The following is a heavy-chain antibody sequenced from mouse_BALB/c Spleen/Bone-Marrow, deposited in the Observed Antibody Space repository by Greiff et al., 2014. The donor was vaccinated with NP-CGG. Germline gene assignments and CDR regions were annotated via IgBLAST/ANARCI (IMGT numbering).Heavy chain of an antibody. J-gene: IGHJ2*01. D-gene: IGHD1-1*02. CDR2: VNPNNGGT. CDR3: AIGNYFDY. V-gene: IGHV1-26*01. Sequence: VQLKESGPDLVKLGASVKISCKASGYSFTGYYMHWVKQSHGKSLEWIGRVNPNNGGTSYNQKFKGKAILTVDKSSSTAYMELRSLTSEDSAVYYCAIGNYFDYWGQGTTLTVSS. CDR1: GYSFTGYY.